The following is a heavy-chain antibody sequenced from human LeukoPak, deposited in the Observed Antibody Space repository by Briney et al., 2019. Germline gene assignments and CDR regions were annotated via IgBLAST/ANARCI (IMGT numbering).Heavy chain of an antibody. J-gene: IGHJ4*02. D-gene: IGHD6-13*01. CDR2: INPNSGGT. CDR3: AKAEGREQQLPPY. V-gene: IGHV1-2*02. Sequence: VASVKVSCKASGYTFTDYYMHWVRQAPGQGLEWMGWINPNSGGTNYAQKFQGRVTMTRDTSTSTVYMELSSLRSEDTAVYYCAKAEGREQQLPPYWGQGTLVTVSS. CDR1: GYTFTDYY.